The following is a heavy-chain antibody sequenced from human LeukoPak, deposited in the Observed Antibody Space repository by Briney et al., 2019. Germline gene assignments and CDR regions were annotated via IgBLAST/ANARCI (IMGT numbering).Heavy chain of an antibody. CDR3: ARDFAGGSFDY. V-gene: IGHV4-59*01. Sequence: SETLSLTCTVSGGSISSYYWSWIRQPPGKGLEWIGYIYYSGSTNYNPSLKSRVTISVDTSKNQFSLKLSSVTAADTAVYYCARDFAGGSFDYWGQGTLVTVSS. CDR2: IYYSGST. D-gene: IGHD2-8*02. CDR1: GGSISSYY. J-gene: IGHJ4*02.